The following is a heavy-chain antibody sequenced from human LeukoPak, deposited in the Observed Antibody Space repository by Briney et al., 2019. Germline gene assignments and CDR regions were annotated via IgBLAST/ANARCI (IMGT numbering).Heavy chain of an antibody. CDR3: ARDRRAGGGAVRSYNYYTDV. CDR2: IIPIFDTT. J-gene: IGHJ6*03. V-gene: IGHV1-69*05. Sequence: SVKVSCKVSGGTFNSYAMSWVRQAPGRGLEWVGGIIPIFDTTNYAQNLQGRVTITTDKSTSTAYMELGSLRSEDTAVYYCARDRRAGGGAVRSYNYYTDVSGKGTTATASS. CDR1: GGTFNSYA. D-gene: IGHD6-19*01.